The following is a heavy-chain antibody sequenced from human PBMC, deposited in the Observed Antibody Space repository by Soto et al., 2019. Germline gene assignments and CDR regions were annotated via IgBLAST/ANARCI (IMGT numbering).Heavy chain of an antibody. CDR1: VFTFSSYE. CDR2: ISSSGSTI. D-gene: IGHD5-12*01. Sequence: PGWSLRLSCAPSVFTFSSYEMNWFRQAPLNVLEWVSYISSSGSTIYYADSLKGRFTISRDNAKNSLYLQMNSLRAEDTAVYYCASLPGVGWLRRVPTRECVWGQGTLVTVSS. J-gene: IGHJ4*02. CDR3: ASLPGVGWLRRVPTRECV. V-gene: IGHV3-48*03.